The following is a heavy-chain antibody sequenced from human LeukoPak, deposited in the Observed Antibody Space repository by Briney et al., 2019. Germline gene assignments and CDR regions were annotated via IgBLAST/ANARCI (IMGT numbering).Heavy chain of an antibody. V-gene: IGHV4-4*07. CDR1: GGSISSYY. J-gene: IGHJ4*02. CDR2: IYTSGST. CDR3: ARGGQDYYDSSGYYGPGDY. Sequence: SETLSLTCTVSGGSISSYYWSWIRRPAGKGLEWIGRIYTSGSTNYNPSLKSRVTMSVDTSKNQFSLKLSSVTAADTAVYYCARGGQDYYDSSGYYGPGDYWGQGTLVTVSS. D-gene: IGHD3-22*01.